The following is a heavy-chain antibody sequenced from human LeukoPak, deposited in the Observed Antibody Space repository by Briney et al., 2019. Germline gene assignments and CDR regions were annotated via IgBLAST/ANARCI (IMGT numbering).Heavy chain of an antibody. V-gene: IGHV4-39*07. CDR1: GGSISSSSYY. CDR3: ARVMKEVAVAGPSIYYYYGMDV. Sequence: SETLSLTCTVSGGSISSSSYYWGWIRQPPGKGLEWIGSIYYSGSTYYNPSLKSRVTISVDTSKNQFSLKLSSVTAADTAVYYCARVMKEVAVAGPSIYYYYGMDVWGQGTTVTVSS. D-gene: IGHD6-19*01. CDR2: IYYSGST. J-gene: IGHJ6*02.